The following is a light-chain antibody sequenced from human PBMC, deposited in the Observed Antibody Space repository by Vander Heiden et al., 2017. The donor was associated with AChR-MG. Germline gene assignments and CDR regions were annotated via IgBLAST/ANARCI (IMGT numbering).Light chain of an antibody. CDR3: QQYNKWPWT. CDR2: GAS. Sequence: EIVMTQSPATLSVSPGERASLPCRASQSVSSNFAWYQQKPGQAPRLLIYGASPTATGIPARFTGSGSGTEFTLTISSLQSEDFAVYYCQQYNKWPWTFGQGTKVEIK. CDR1: QSVSSN. J-gene: IGKJ1*01. V-gene: IGKV3-15*01.